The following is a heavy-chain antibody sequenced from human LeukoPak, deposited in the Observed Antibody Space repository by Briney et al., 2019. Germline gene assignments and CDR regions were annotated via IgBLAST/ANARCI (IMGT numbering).Heavy chain of an antibody. J-gene: IGHJ3*01. Sequence: GGSLRLSCAASGFTFSSYGMHWVRQVPGKGLEWVTFIRYDGGNKYYADSVKGRFTISRDNSKNTLYLQMNSLRGEDTAVYYRAKDGVVSREPAAFDVWGQGTMVTVSS. CDR3: AKDGVVSREPAAFDV. D-gene: IGHD3-3*01. CDR2: IRYDGGNK. V-gene: IGHV3-30*02. CDR1: GFTFSSYG.